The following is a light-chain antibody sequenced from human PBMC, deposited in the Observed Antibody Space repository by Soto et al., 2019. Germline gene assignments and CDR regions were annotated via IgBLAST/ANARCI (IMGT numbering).Light chain of an antibody. CDR2: DAS. V-gene: IGKV1-5*01. CDR1: QTISTW. Sequence: DIQMTQSPPTLSASVGYRVTITCRASQTISTWMAWYQQKPGKAPKLLVYDASNLQSGVASSFSGSGSGTELTVIISGLQPHDSATYSSQQYHHNNNSWMFGQGTTVDIK. CDR3: QQYHHNNNSWM. J-gene: IGKJ1*01.